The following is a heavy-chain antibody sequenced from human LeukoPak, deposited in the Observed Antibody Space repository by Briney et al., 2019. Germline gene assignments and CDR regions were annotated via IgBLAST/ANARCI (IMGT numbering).Heavy chain of an antibody. V-gene: IGHV3-21*04. CDR2: ISSSRSYI. CDR3: AKEGVPGRGLSWFDP. J-gene: IGHJ5*02. Sequence: GGSLRLSCAASGFTFSSYSMNWVRQAPGKGLEWVSSISSSRSYIYYADSVKGRFTISRDNAKNSLYLQMNSLRAEDTAVYYCAKEGVPGRGLSWFDPWGQGTLVTVSS. CDR1: GFTFSSYS. D-gene: IGHD2-2*01.